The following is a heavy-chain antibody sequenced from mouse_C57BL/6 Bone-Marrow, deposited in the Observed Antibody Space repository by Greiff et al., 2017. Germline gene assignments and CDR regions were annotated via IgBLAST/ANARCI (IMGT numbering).Heavy chain of an antibody. CDR1: GYSFTDYN. J-gene: IGHJ4*01. V-gene: IGHV1-39*01. CDR2: ISPNYGTT. Sequence: EVQLQESGPELVKPGASVKLSCKASGYSFTDYNMNWVKQSNGKSLEWIGVISPNYGTTSYNQKFKGKATLTVDTSSSTAYMQLHSLTSEDSAVYCCAICDYEAMDYWGQGTSVTVSS. CDR3: AICDYEAMDY.